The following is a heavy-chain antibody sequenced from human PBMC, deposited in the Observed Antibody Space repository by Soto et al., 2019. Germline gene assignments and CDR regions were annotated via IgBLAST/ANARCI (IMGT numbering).Heavy chain of an antibody. V-gene: IGHV3-30-3*01. D-gene: IGHD2-15*01. Sequence: QVQLVESGGGVVQPGRSLRISCAASGFTFSSYAMHWVRQAPGKGLEWVAVISSDGSNKYYADSVKGRFTISRDNSKNTLYLQMNSLRAEDTAVYYCARFKGCSGGTCYSYFDYWGQGTLVTVSS. CDR1: GFTFSSYA. CDR3: ARFKGCSGGTCYSYFDY. CDR2: ISSDGSNK. J-gene: IGHJ4*02.